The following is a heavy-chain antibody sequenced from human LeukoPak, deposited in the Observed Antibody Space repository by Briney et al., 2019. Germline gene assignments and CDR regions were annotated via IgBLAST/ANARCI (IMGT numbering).Heavy chain of an antibody. D-gene: IGHD3-10*01. J-gene: IGHJ5*02. CDR2: IYPGDSDT. CDR1: GYSFTSYW. CDR3: ARLRGPYGSIWFGELFRRVNWFDP. V-gene: IGHV5-51*01. Sequence: GESLKISCKGSGYSFTSYWIGWVRQMPGKGLDWMGMIYPGDSDTKYSPSFEGQVTISADKSIDTAYLQWSSLKASDTAMYYCARLRGPYGSIWFGELFRRVNWFDPWGQGTLVTVSS.